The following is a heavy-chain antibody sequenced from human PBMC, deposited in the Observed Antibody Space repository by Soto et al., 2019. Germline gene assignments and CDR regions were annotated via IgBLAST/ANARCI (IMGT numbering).Heavy chain of an antibody. CDR1: GGSMSSYY. CDR2: ISYSGST. J-gene: IGHJ4*02. Sequence: SETLSLTCTVSGGSMSSYYWTWLRQSPGRGLEWIGYISYSGSTYYNPSLKSRVTMSVDKPKNQFSLNLTSVTAADTAVYYCARVISSRDEYFDYWGQGTVVTVSS. D-gene: IGHD2-2*01. V-gene: IGHV4-59*12. CDR3: ARVISSRDEYFDY.